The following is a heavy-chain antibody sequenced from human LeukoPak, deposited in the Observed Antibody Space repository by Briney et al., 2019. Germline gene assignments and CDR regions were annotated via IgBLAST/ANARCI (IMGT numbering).Heavy chain of an antibody. CDR2: IRYDGNRK. D-gene: IGHD3-3*01. CDR1: GFTFSSYG. V-gene: IGHV3-30*02. J-gene: IGHJ4*02. Sequence: QAGGSLRLSCVASGFTFSSYGMHWVRQAPGKGLEWVAFIRYDGNRKYYADSVKGRFTISRDNSKNTLYLQMNSLRAEDTALFYCARDERAFSYGLVDYWGQGTLVTVSS. CDR3: ARDERAFSYGLVDY.